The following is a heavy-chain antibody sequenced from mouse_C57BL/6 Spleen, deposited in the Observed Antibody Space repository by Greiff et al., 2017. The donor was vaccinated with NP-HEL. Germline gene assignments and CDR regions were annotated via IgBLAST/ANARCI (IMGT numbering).Heavy chain of an antibody. D-gene: IGHD1-1*01. CDR3: ARGITTVVARDYFDY. Sequence: QVQLQQPGAELVKPGASVKMSCKASGYTFTSYWITWVKQRPGQGLEWIGDIYPGSGSTNYNEKFKSKATLTVEKSSSTAYMQLSSLTSEDSAVYYCARGITTVVARDYFDYWGQGTTLTVSS. J-gene: IGHJ2*01. V-gene: IGHV1-55*01. CDR1: GYTFTSYW. CDR2: IYPGSGST.